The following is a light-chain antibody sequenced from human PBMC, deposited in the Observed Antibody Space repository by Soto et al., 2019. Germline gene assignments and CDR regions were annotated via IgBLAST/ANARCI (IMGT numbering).Light chain of an antibody. CDR1: RSVGSY. V-gene: IGKV3-11*01. Sequence: IVLTQSPATLSLSPGERATLSCRASRSVGSYLAWYQQKPGQAPRLLIYGASNRATDIPARFSGSGSRIDFILTISSLEPEDFAIYYCEQHSDLITFGQGTRLEIK. CDR3: EQHSDLIT. CDR2: GAS. J-gene: IGKJ5*01.